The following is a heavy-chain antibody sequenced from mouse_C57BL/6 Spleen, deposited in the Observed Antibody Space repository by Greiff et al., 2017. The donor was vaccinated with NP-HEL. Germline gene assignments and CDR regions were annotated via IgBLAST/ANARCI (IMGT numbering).Heavy chain of an antibody. Sequence: VKLMESGAELVRPGASVTLSCKASGYTFTDYEMHWVKQTPVHGLEWIGAIDPETGGTAYNQKFKGKAILTADKSSSTAYMELRSLTSEDSAVYYCTRGGNYHAMDYWGQGTSVTVSS. V-gene: IGHV1-15*01. D-gene: IGHD2-1*01. CDR1: GYTFTDYE. J-gene: IGHJ4*01. CDR2: IDPETGGT. CDR3: TRGGNYHAMDY.